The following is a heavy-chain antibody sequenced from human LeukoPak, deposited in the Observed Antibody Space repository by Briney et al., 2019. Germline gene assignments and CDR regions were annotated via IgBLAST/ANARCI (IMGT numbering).Heavy chain of an antibody. CDR1: GGSISSGDYY. Sequence: PSQTLSLTCTVSGGSISSGDYYWSWIRQPPGKGLEWIGYIYYSGSTYYNPSLKSRVTISIDTSKKHFSLKLTSVIAADTAVYYCARGAPPQNWGQGTLVTVSS. J-gene: IGHJ4*02. V-gene: IGHV4-30-4*01. CDR3: ARGAPPQN. CDR2: IYYSGST.